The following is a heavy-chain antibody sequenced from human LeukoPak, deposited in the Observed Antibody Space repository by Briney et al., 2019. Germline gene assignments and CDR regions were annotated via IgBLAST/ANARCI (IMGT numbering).Heavy chain of an antibody. CDR3: AREYCSGGSCYSGVMDY. CDR2: IIPIFGTA. Sequence: SVKVSCKASGYTFTSYGISWVRQAPGQGLEWMGGIIPIFGTANYAQKFQGRVTITADKSTSTAYMELSSLRSEDTAVYYCAREYCSGGSCYSGVMDYWGQGTLVTVSS. CDR1: GYTFTSYG. J-gene: IGHJ4*02. D-gene: IGHD2-15*01. V-gene: IGHV1-69*06.